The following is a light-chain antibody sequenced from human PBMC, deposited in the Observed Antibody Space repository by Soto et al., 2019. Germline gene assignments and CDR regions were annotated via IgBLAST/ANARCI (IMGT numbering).Light chain of an antibody. CDR3: QQSYSTLPYT. Sequence: DSQMTQSPSSLSASVGDRVTITCRASQSISSYLNWYQQKPGKAPKLLIYAASSLQSGVPSRFSGSGSGTDFTLTISSLQPEDFATYYCQQSYSTLPYTFGQGTKVDIK. J-gene: IGKJ2*01. CDR2: AAS. CDR1: QSISSY. V-gene: IGKV1-39*01.